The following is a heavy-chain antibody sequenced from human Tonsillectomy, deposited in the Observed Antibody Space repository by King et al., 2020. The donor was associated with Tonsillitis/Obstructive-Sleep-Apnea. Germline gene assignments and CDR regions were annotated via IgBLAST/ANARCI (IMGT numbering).Heavy chain of an antibody. CDR1: GDSISSGGHS. D-gene: IGHD2-21*02. J-gene: IGHJ3*02. V-gene: IGHV4-30-2*01. CDR3: AGAGLAYCGGDCYPADAFDI. CDR2: IYHSGST. Sequence: QLQESGSGLVKPSQTLSLTCAVSGDSISSGGHSWSWIRPPPGKGLDWIGYIYHSGSTYYNPSLKSRVTISVDRSKNQFSLKLSSVTAADTAVYYCAGAGLAYCGGDCYPADAFDIWGQGTMVTVSS.